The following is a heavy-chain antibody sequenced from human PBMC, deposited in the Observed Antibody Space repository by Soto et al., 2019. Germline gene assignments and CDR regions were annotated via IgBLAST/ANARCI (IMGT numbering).Heavy chain of an antibody. Sequence: GGSLRLSCAASGFTFSSFGIHWVRQAPGKGLEWVAVMAYDGSNEYYADSVRGRFTISRDNSKSTVYLQMNSLRPEDTAVYYCAKNTVGLSRYYYYGMDVWGQGTTVTVSS. D-gene: IGHD5-12*01. J-gene: IGHJ6*02. CDR1: GFTFSSFG. V-gene: IGHV3-30*18. CDR3: AKNTVGLSRYYYYGMDV. CDR2: MAYDGSNE.